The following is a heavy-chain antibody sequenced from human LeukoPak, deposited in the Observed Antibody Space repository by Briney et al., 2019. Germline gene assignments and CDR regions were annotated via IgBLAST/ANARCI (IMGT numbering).Heavy chain of an antibody. V-gene: IGHV4-30-2*01. CDR1: GGSISSGGYY. CDR2: IYHSGST. CDR3: ARASVRESFDY. J-gene: IGHJ4*02. Sequence: SQTLSLTCTVSGGSISSGGYYWSWIRQPPGKGLEWIGYIYHSGSTYYNPFLKSRVTISVDRSKNQFSLKLSSVTAADTAVYYCARASVRESFDYWGQGTLVTVSS.